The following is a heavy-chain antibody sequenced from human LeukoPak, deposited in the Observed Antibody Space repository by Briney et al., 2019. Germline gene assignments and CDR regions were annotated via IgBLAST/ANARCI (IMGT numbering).Heavy chain of an antibody. CDR3: AREVGATGGNWFDP. J-gene: IGHJ5*02. CDR1: GYTFTSYG. CDR2: ISAYNGNT. D-gene: IGHD1-26*01. V-gene: IGHV1-18*04. Sequence: GASVKVPCKASGYTFTSYGISWVRQAPGQGLEWMGWISAYNGNTNYAQKLQGRVTMTTDTSTSTAYMELRSLRSDDTAVYYCAREVGATGGNWFDPWGQGTLVTVSS.